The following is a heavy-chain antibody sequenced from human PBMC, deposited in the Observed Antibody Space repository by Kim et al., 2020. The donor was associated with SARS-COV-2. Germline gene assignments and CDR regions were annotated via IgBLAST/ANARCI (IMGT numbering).Heavy chain of an antibody. V-gene: IGHV3-30*03. CDR2: LVYDGNNE. J-gene: IGHJ4*02. CDR1: GFTFSAYG. CDR3: VRRCLDAFDY. D-gene: IGHD1-1*01. Sequence: GGSLRLSCTASGFTFSAYGMYWARQAPGKGLEWVALLVYDGNNEVYADSVRGRFTISRDSYENALYLQMNSLRADDTAVYYCVRRCLDAFDYWGQGTLVTVSS.